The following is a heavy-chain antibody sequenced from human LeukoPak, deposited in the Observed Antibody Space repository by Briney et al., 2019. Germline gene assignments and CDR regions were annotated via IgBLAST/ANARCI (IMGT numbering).Heavy chain of an antibody. CDR3: TRSIVGANMFDY. CDR1: GFTFSGSA. D-gene: IGHD1-26*01. V-gene: IGHV3-73*01. Sequence: QPGGSLKLSCAASGFTFSGSAMHWVRQASGKGLEWVGRIRSKANSYATAYAASVKGRFTISRDDSKNTAYLQMNSLKTEDTAVYYCTRSIVGANMFDYWGQGTLVTVSS. J-gene: IGHJ4*02. CDR2: IRSKANSYAT.